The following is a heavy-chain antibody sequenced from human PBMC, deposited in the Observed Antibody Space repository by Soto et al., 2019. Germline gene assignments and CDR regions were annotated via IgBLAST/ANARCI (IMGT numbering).Heavy chain of an antibody. V-gene: IGHV3-7*01. D-gene: IGHD3-16*01. J-gene: IGHJ4*02. CDR1: GFSIASYW. Sequence: EVQLVESGGGLVQPGGSLRISCAVSGFSIASYWMSWVRQAPGKGLEWVATTKEDGSEIYYVDSVRGRFTISRDNAENSLYLQMNSLSAEDPAVYFCARDVGFDYVNWGQGTLVTVSS. CDR2: TKEDGSEI. CDR3: ARDVGFDYVN.